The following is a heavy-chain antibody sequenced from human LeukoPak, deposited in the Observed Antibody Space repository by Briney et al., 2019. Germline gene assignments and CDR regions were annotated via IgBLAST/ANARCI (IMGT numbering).Heavy chain of an antibody. D-gene: IGHD3-16*01. CDR3: AVGGTELGSFDY. Sequence: SQTLSLTCAISGDSVSSNSAAWNWIRQSPSRGLEWLGRTYYRSKWYNDYAVSVESRITINPDTSKNQFSLQLNSVTPEDTAVYYCAVGGTELGSFDYWGQGTLVTVSS. J-gene: IGHJ4*02. CDR2: TYYRSKWYN. V-gene: IGHV6-1*01. CDR1: GDSVSSNSAA.